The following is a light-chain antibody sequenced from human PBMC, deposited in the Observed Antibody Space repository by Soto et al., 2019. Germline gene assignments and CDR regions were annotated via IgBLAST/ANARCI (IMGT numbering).Light chain of an antibody. CDR3: SSYTSSSTRV. CDR1: SSDVGGYNY. V-gene: IGLV2-14*01. CDR2: DVS. J-gene: IGLJ1*01. Sequence: QPVLTQPASVSGSPGQSITISCTGTSSDVGGYNYVSWYQQHPGKAPKLMIYDVSNRPSGVSNRFSGSKSANTASLTISGLQAEDEADYYCSSYTSSSTRVFGTGTKLTVL.